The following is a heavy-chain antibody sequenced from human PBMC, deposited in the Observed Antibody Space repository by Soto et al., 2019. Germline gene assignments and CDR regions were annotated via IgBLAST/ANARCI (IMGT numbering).Heavy chain of an antibody. CDR2: IYPGGST. CDR1: GGSLSSSSYY. CDR3: VGNDNNGYYPFDY. Sequence: PSETLSLTCTVSGGSLSSSSYYWGWIRQHPGKGLEWIGSIYPGGSTNYTPSLKSRATMSVDTSKNQFSLKLSSVTAADSAVYYCVGNDNNGYYPFDYWGQGTQVTVSS. D-gene: IGHD3-22*01. J-gene: IGHJ4*02. V-gene: IGHV4-39*07.